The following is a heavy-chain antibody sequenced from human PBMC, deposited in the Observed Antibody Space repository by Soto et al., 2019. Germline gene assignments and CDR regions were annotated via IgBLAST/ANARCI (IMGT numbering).Heavy chain of an antibody. J-gene: IGHJ4*02. Sequence: SETLSLTCTVSGGSISSSSYYWGWIRQPPGKGLEWIGNIYYSGSTYYNPSLKSRVTISVDTSKNQFSLKLSSVTAADTAVYYCARAPVVTDVLDYWGQGTLVTVSS. CDR2: IYYSGST. V-gene: IGHV4-39*07. CDR3: ARAPVVTDVLDY. D-gene: IGHD2-15*01. CDR1: GGSISSSSYY.